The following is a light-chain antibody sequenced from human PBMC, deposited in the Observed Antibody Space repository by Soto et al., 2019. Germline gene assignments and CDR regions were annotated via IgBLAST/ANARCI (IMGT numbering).Light chain of an antibody. J-gene: IGLJ2*01. CDR1: SSNIGGNT. CDR2: SNN. Sequence: QPVLTQPPSASGTPGQRVTISCSGSSSNIGGNTVNWYQQLPGTAPKLLIYSNNQRPSGVPDRFSGSKSGTSASLAISGLQSEDEAEDYCAAWDDSLNGPVFGGGTKVTV. V-gene: IGLV1-44*01. CDR3: AAWDDSLNGPV.